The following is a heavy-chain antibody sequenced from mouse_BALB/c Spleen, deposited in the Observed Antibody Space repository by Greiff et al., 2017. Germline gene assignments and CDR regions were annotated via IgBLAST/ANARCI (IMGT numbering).Heavy chain of an antibody. J-gene: IGHJ3*01. Sequence: DVMLVESGGGLLQPGGSLRLSCGTSGFTFTDYYMSWVRLPPGKALEWLGFIRNKANGYTTEYSASVKGRFTISRDNSQSILYLQMNTLRAEDSATYYSARDTSWFAYWGEGSLVTVSA. CDR3: ARDTSWFAY. CDR2: IRNKANGYTT. V-gene: IGHV7-3*02. CDR1: GFTFTDYY.